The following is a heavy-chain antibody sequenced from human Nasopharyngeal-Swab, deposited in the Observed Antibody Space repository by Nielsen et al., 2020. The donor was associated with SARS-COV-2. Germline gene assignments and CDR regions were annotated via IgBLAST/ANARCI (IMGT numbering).Heavy chain of an antibody. CDR1: GYTLIELS. J-gene: IGHJ4*02. CDR3: TTVAGGYGRFDY. V-gene: IGHV1-24*01. D-gene: IGHD5-18*01. CDR2: FDPEDGET. Sequence: ASVKVSCKVSGYTLIELSMHWVRQAPAKGLEWVGGFDPEDGETIYAQKFQGRVTMTEHTPTDTAYMELSSLTSEDTAVYYCTTVAGGYGRFDYWGQGTLVTVAS.